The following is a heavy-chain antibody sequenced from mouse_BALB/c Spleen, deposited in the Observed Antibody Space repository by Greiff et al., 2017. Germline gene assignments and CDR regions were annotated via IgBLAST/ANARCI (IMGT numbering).Heavy chain of an antibody. D-gene: IGHD2-3*01. V-gene: IGHV14-3*02. J-gene: IGHJ4*01. CDR2: IDPANGNT. Sequence: EVKLVESGAELVKPGASVKLSCTASGFNIKDTYMHWVKQRPEQGLEWIGRIDPANGNTKYDPKFQGKATITADTSSNTAYLQLSSLTSEDTAVYYCARGGYDGYYYYAMDYWGQGTSVTVSS. CDR1: GFNIKDTY. CDR3: ARGGYDGYYYYAMDY.